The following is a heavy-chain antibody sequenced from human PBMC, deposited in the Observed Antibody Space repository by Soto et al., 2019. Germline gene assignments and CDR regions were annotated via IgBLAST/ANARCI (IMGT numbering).Heavy chain of an antibody. D-gene: IGHD2-15*01. CDR3: ARQFYCSGGSCYSPMDYYYGMDV. Sequence: PGESLKISCQGSGYSFPTYWIAWVRQMPGKGLEWMGIIYASNSDTRYSPSFEGQVTISADKSLRTAYLQWTSLKASDTAMYYCARQFYCSGGSCYSPMDYYYGMDVWGQGTTVTVSS. CDR2: IYASNSDT. CDR1: GYSFPTYW. V-gene: IGHV5-51*01. J-gene: IGHJ6*02.